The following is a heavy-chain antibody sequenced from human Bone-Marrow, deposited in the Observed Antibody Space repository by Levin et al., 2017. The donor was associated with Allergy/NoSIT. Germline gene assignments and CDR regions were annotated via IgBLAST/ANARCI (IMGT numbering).Heavy chain of an antibody. Sequence: PSQTLSLTCTVSGGSISTSFWSWIRQPPRKGLEWIGYIYNSGNTNYNPSLKSRVAITMDTPNSQFSLKLSSVTAADTAVYYCARGTDTTDYYYFLAFHIWGQGTVVTVSS. CDR1: GGSISTSF. J-gene: IGHJ3*02. V-gene: IGHV4-59*12. CDR3: ARGTDTTDYYYFLAFHI. CDR2: IYNSGNT. D-gene: IGHD2/OR15-2a*01.